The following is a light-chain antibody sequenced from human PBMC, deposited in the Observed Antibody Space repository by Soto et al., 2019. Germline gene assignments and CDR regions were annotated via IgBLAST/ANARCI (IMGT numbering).Light chain of an antibody. Sequence: EIVLTHSPGSLSSSPGQRATLSCRASQSVDTTFFAWYQKKPGQAPRLLIYGASKRATGIPDRFSGSGSGTDFTLIISRLEPEDFAVYYCQQYMSSVTFGQGTKVEIK. J-gene: IGKJ1*01. V-gene: IGKV3-20*01. CDR2: GAS. CDR1: QSVDTTF. CDR3: QQYMSSVT.